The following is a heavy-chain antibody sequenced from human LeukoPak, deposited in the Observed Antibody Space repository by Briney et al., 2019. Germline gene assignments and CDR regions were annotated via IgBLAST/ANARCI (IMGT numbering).Heavy chain of an antibody. Sequence: SETLSLTCAVSGGSISSSNWWSWVRQPPGKGLEWIGEIYHSGSTNYNPSLKSRVTISVDKSKNQFSLKLSSVTAADTAVYYCATLADCSGGSCYPPEGTNWFDPWGQGTLVTVSS. J-gene: IGHJ5*02. D-gene: IGHD2-15*01. CDR3: ATLADCSGGSCYPPEGTNWFDP. CDR2: IYHSGST. CDR1: GGSISSSNW. V-gene: IGHV4-4*02.